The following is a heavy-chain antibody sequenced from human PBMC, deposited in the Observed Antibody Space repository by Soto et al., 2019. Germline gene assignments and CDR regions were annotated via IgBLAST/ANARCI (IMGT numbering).Heavy chain of an antibody. CDR1: GYIFVNYG. CDR3: VMVYNYDTPTPQDV. CDR2: ISPYTGNT. Sequence: QVQLVQSGDEVKKPGASVKVSCKASGYIFVNYGIAWVRQAPGQGLEWMGWISPYTGNTHSATKVQGRLTMTTDTXXSTAYMHLGTLTSDDTAVHYCVMVYNYDTPTPQDVWGQGTTVTVSS. J-gene: IGHJ6*02. V-gene: IGHV1-18*01. D-gene: IGHD3-9*01.